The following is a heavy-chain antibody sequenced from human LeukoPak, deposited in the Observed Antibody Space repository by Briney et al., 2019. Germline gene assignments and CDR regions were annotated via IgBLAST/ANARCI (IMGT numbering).Heavy chain of an antibody. D-gene: IGHD3-10*01. CDR2: IKQDGSEK. J-gene: IGHJ3*02. Sequence: GGSLRLSCAASGFTFSNYWMTWVRQAPGKGLEWVANIKQDGSEKYYVDSVKGRFTISRDNAKNSVYLQMNILEAEDTAVYYWARDGDITLTGVIRGGDALDMWGRGTMVTVSS. CDR3: ARDGDITLTGVIRGGDALDM. V-gene: IGHV3-7*01. CDR1: GFTFSNYW.